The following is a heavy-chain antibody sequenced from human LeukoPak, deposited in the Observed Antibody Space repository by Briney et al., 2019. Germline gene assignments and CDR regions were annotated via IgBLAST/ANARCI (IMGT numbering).Heavy chain of an antibody. D-gene: IGHD1-26*01. Sequence: PGGSLRLSCVASGFTFSNYWMHWVRQAPGKGLVWVSRLNSDGSRTNYADSVKGRFTNSRDNAKNTLYLQMNSLRTEDTAVYYCATSHSGSYSHWGQGALVTVYS. CDR1: GFTFSNYW. V-gene: IGHV3-74*01. J-gene: IGHJ4*02. CDR3: ATSHSGSYSH. CDR2: LNSDGSRT.